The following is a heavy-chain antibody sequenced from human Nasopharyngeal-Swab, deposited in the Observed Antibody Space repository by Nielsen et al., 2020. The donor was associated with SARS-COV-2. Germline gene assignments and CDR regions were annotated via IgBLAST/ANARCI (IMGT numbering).Heavy chain of an antibody. CDR1: GFTFDDYA. D-gene: IGHD3-10*01. CDR2: ISWNSGST. J-gene: IGHJ6*02. CDR3: ATLYGSGIYAGYYYYYGMDV. V-gene: IGHV3-9*01. Sequence: SLKISCAASGFTFDDYAMHWVRQAPGKGLEWVSGISWNSGSTGYADSVKGRFTISRDNAKNSLYLQMNSLRAEDTAVYYCATLYGSGIYAGYYYYYGMDVWGQGTTVTVSS.